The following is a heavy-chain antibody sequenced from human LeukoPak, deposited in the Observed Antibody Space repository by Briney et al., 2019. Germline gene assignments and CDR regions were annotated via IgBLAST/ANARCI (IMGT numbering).Heavy chain of an antibody. D-gene: IGHD2-2*01. V-gene: IGHV1-18*01. CDR2: IRPHTGET. CDR3: ARDRGGKGSAIFY. Sequence: ASVKVSCKASGYNFPSYGMNWVRQAPGQGLEWMGWIRPHTGETNSAQRFQDRVTMTTDTSTTTAYMELRSLRFDDTAVYCCARDRGGKGSAIFYWGQGSLVTVSS. CDR1: GYNFPSYG. J-gene: IGHJ4*02.